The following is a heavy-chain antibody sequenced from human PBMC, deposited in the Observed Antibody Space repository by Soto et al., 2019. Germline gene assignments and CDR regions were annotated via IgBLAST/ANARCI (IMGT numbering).Heavy chain of an antibody. Sequence: QVQLQQWGAGLLKSSETLSLTCAVYGGSFSGYYWSWIRQPPGKGLEWIGEVNHSGSTNYNPSLKSRVTISVDTSKNQFSLKLSSVTAADTAMYYCARGKWLRSSFDYWGQGTLVTVSS. CDR1: GGSFSGYY. CDR2: VNHSGST. J-gene: IGHJ4*02. CDR3: ARGKWLRSSFDY. V-gene: IGHV4-34*01. D-gene: IGHD5-12*01.